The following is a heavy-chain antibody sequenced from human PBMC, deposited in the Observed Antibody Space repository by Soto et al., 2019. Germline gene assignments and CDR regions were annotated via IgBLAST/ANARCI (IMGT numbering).Heavy chain of an antibody. Sequence: QVQLVESGGGVVQPGRSLRLSCAASGFTFSSYAMHWVRQAPGKGLEWVAVISYDGSNKYYADSVEGRFTISRDNSKNTLYLQMNSLRAEDTAVYYCARGYYYDSSGYLGYFDYWGQGTLVTVSS. CDR3: ARGYYYDSSGYLGYFDY. J-gene: IGHJ4*02. D-gene: IGHD3-22*01. CDR2: ISYDGSNK. V-gene: IGHV3-30-3*01. CDR1: GFTFSSYA.